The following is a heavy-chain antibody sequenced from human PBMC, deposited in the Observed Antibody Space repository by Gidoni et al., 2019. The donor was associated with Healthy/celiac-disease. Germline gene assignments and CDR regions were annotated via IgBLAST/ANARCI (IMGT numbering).Heavy chain of an antibody. D-gene: IGHD3-22*01. Sequence: EVQLLESGGGVVQSGWSLRLSCAASGFIFSSYAMSWVRQAPGKGLEWVSAISGSGGSPYYADSVKGRFTISRDNSKNTLHLQMNSLRAEDTAVYYCAKMTYDSSGYYYSSYFDSWGQGTLVTVSS. J-gene: IGHJ4*02. V-gene: IGHV3-23*01. CDR3: AKMTYDSSGYYYSSYFDS. CDR2: ISGSGGSP. CDR1: GFIFSSYA.